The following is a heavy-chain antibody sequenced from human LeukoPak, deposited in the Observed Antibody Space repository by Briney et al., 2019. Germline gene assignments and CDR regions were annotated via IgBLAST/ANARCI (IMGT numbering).Heavy chain of an antibody. V-gene: IGHV1-2*02. CDR2: INPNSGGT. J-gene: IGHJ4*02. D-gene: IGHD3-10*01. Sequence: VASVKVSCKASGYTFTGYYMRWVRQAPGQGLEWMGWINPNSGGTNYAQKFQGRVTMTRDTSISTAYMELSRLRSDDTAVYYCARQKLLWFGELFFDYWGQGTLVTVSS. CDR3: ARQKLLWFGELFFDY. CDR1: GYTFTGYY.